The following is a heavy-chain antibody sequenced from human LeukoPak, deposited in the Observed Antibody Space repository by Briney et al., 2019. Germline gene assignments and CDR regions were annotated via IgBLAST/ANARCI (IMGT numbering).Heavy chain of an antibody. CDR3: ARIYSNGWPDY. V-gene: IGHV3-21*01. Sequence: GSLRLSCAASGFTFSSYSMNWVRQAPGKGLEWVSPISSGSSYIYYADSAKDRFTISRDNAKNSLYLQMNSLRGEDTAVYYCARIYSNGWPDYWGQGTLVTVSS. D-gene: IGHD6-19*01. J-gene: IGHJ4*02. CDR2: ISSGSSYI. CDR1: GFTFSSYS.